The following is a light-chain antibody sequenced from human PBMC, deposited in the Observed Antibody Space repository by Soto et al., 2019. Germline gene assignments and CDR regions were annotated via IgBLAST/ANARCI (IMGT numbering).Light chain of an antibody. CDR2: GAS. Sequence: EIVMTQSPATLSVSPGERATLSCRASQSFSSNLAWYQQKPGQAPRLLIYGASTRATGIPARFSGSGSGTECTLTISRLQSEDFAVYYCQQYNYWPPMYTFGQGTKLEIK. J-gene: IGKJ2*01. CDR3: QQYNYWPPMYT. CDR1: QSFSSN. V-gene: IGKV3-15*01.